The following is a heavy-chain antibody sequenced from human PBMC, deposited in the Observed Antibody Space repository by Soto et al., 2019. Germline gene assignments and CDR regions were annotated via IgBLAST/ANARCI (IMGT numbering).Heavy chain of an antibody. CDR2: IHYSGATSFFP. CDR3: AAGEACGTNLAPYYLNF. Sequence: SETLSLTCTLSCGSMINYFWTWIRQPPCKGLEWIVYIHYSGATSFFPSYNPYLRGRATISEDKSKNQFSLKLLSVITADTAAYCCAAGEACGTNLAPYYLNFWRKGTLGTVAS. J-gene: IGHJ4*02. CDR1: CGSMINYF. D-gene: IGHD1-1*01. V-gene: IGHV4-59*01.